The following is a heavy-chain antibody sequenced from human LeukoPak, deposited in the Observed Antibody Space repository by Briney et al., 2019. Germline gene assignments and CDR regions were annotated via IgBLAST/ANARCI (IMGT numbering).Heavy chain of an antibody. CDR2: ISYDGSNK. CDR3: ARDPLTGDHFDY. V-gene: IGHV3-30-3*01. Sequence: GGSLRLSCAASGFTFSSYAMHWVRQAPGKGLEWVAVISYDGSNKYYADSVEGRFTISRDNSKNTLYLQMNSLRAEDTAVYYCARDPLTGDHFDYWGQGTLVTVSS. CDR1: GFTFSSYA. J-gene: IGHJ4*02. D-gene: IGHD7-27*01.